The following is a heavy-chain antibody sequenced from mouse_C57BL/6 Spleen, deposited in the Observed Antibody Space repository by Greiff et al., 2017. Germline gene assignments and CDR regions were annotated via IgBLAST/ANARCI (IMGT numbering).Heavy chain of an antibody. Sequence: VQLQQSGAELVKPGASVKLSCKASGYTFTSYWMQWVKQRPGQGLEWIGEIDPSDSYTNYNQKFKGKATLTVDTSSSTAYMQLSSLTSEDSAVYYCARSGNFYAMDYWGQGTSVTVSS. J-gene: IGHJ4*01. V-gene: IGHV1-50*01. D-gene: IGHD2-1*01. CDR3: ARSGNFYAMDY. CDR1: GYTFTSYW. CDR2: IDPSDSYT.